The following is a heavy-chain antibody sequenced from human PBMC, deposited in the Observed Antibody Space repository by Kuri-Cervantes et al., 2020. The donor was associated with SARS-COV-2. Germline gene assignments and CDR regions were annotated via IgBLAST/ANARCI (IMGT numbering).Heavy chain of an antibody. Sequence: SETLSLTCTVSGGSISTYYWSWIRQPPGKGLEWIGYLYYSGSTNYNPSLKSRVTISLDTSKNQFPLKLSSVTAADTAAYYCATGSYYVAYDYWGQGTLVTVSS. CDR2: LYYSGST. D-gene: IGHD1-26*01. CDR1: GGSISTYY. J-gene: IGHJ4*02. CDR3: ATGSYYVAYDY. V-gene: IGHV4-59*01.